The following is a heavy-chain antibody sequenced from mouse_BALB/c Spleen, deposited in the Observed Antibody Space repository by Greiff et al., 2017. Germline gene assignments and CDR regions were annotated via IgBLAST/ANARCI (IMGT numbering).Heavy chain of an antibody. D-gene: IGHD3-3*01. CDR1: GYTFTDYN. CDR3: AREDRAWYFDV. Sequence: VQLKESGPELVKPGASVKISCKASGYTFTDYNMHWVKQSHGKSLEWIGYIYPYNGGTGYNQKFKSKATLTVDNSSSTAYMELRSLTSEDSAVYYCAREDRAWYFDVWGAGTTVTVSS. CDR2: IYPYNGGT. J-gene: IGHJ1*01. V-gene: IGHV1S29*02.